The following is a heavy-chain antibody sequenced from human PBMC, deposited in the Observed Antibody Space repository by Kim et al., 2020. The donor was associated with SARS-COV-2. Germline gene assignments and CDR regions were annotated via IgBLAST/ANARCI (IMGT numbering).Heavy chain of an antibody. CDR3: ARDGYYYGSGTYDYLDY. D-gene: IGHD3-10*01. CDR2: IKQDGSEK. Sequence: GVSLRLSCAASGFTFSSYWMSWVRQAPGKGLEWVANIKQDGSEKFYVDSVKGRFTISRDNAKNSLYLQMNSLRAEDTAVYYCARDGYYYGSGTYDYLDYWGQGSLVTVSS. CDR1: GFTFSSYW. V-gene: IGHV3-7*03. J-gene: IGHJ4*02.